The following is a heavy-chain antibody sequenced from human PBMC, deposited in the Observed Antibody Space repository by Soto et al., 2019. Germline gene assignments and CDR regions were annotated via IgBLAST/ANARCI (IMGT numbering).Heavy chain of an antibody. Sequence: SETLSLTCTVSGGSISSGDYYWSWIRQPPGKGLEWIGYIYYSGSTYYNPSLKSRVTISVDTSKNQFSLKLSSVTAADTAVYYCARAQMTTSHFDYWGQGTLVTVSS. V-gene: IGHV4-30-4*01. CDR3: ARAQMTTSHFDY. CDR2: IYYSGST. D-gene: IGHD4-17*01. J-gene: IGHJ4*02. CDR1: GGSISSGDYY.